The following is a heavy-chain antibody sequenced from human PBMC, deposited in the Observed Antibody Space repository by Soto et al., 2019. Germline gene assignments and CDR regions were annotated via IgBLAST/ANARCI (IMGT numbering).Heavy chain of an antibody. CDR3: AKEGRIFGVVRDYYFDY. CDR2: ISGSGGST. D-gene: IGHD3-3*01. Sequence: EVQLLESGGGLVQPGGSLRLSCAASGFTFSSYAMSWVRQAPGKGLEWVSAISGSGGSTYYADSVKGRFTISRDNSKNTLYLQMNSVRAEDTAVYYCAKEGRIFGVVRDYYFDYWGQGTLVTVSS. CDR1: GFTFSSYA. J-gene: IGHJ4*02. V-gene: IGHV3-23*01.